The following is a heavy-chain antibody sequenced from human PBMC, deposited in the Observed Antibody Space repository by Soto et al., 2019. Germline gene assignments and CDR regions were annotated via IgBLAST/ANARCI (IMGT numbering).Heavy chain of an antibody. Sequence: QLQLQESGSGLVKPSQTLSLTCAVSGGSISRGCYSWSWIRQPPGKVLAWIGYISHSGSPYYNPSLKSLVTISVDRSKNQFSLTLSSVTAADTAVYYGARGYCTNGVCYPFDYWGQGTLVTVSS. CDR3: ARGYCTNGVCYPFDY. CDR2: ISHSGSP. D-gene: IGHD2-8*01. V-gene: IGHV4-30-2*01. CDR1: GGSISRGCYS. J-gene: IGHJ4*02.